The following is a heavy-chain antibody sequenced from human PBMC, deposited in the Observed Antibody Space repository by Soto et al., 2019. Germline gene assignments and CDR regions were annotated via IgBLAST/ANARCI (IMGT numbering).Heavy chain of an antibody. D-gene: IGHD5-12*01. Sequence: QVQLVQSGAEVKKPGASVKVSCKASGYIFVNYGIAWVRQAPGQGLEWMGWISPYTGNTHSATTVQGRLTMTTDTSTSTAYMGLGSLTSADTAVYYCVMVDNYITPTPQDVWGQGPTGTVSS. CDR1: GYIFVNYG. V-gene: IGHV1-18*01. J-gene: IGHJ3*01. CDR3: VMVDNYITPTPQDV. CDR2: ISPYTGNT.